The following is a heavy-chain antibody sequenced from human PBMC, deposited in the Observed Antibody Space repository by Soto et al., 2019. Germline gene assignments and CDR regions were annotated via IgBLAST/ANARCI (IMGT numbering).Heavy chain of an antibody. V-gene: IGHV1-46*01. CDR2: INPSGGST. CDR1: GYTFTSYY. Sequence: GASVNVSCTASGYTFTSYYMHWVRQAPGQGLEWMGIINPSGGSTSYAQKFQGRVTITADESTSTAYMELSSLRSEDTAVYYCARPKMRSMYYDSSGRYGMAVWGQGTTVTVSS. D-gene: IGHD3-22*01. CDR3: ARPKMRSMYYDSSGRYGMAV. J-gene: IGHJ6*02.